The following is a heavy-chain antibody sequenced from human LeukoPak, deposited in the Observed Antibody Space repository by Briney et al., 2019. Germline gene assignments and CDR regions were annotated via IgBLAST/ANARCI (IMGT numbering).Heavy chain of an antibody. CDR1: GYTFTDYY. D-gene: IGHD6-19*01. CDR3: SRASSSGEHWFGP. V-gene: IGHV1-2*06. CDR2: ISPNSGGI. Sequence: ASVKVSCKASGYTFTDYYMHWVRQAPGQGLEWMGRISPNSGGIKYAQQFQGRVTMTRDTSISTAYMELSRLTPDDTAVYYCSRASSSGEHWFGPWGQGTLVTVSS. J-gene: IGHJ5*02.